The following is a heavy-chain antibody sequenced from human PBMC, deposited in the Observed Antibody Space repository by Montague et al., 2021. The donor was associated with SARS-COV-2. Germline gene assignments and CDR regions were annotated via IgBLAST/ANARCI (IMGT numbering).Heavy chain of an antibody. Sequence: SLRLSCAASGFTFSGYGAHWVRQAPGKGLEWVAVIWYFGAYKEYVDSVKGRFTVSRDNSNSTLYLQMNDLRAEDTALYYCARDTSGYYRGVNAFDIWGQGTMVSVSS. D-gene: IGHD3-22*01. CDR2: IWYFGAYK. CDR1: GFTFSGYG. V-gene: IGHV3-33*01. CDR3: ARDTSGYYRGVNAFDI. J-gene: IGHJ3*02.